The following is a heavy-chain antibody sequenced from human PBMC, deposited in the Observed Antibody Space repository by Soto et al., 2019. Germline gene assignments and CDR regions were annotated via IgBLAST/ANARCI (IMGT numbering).Heavy chain of an antibody. Sequence: QVQLVQSGAEVKKPGSSVKVSCKASGGTFSSYTISWVLHAPGQGLEWMGRIIPILGIANYAQKFQGRVTITADESTSTAYMAMSSLRSEDTAVYYCAREGRDQHWCQGTLVTVS. J-gene: IGHJ1*01. CDR3: AREGRDQH. CDR1: GGTFSSYT. CDR2: IIPILGIA. V-gene: IGHV1-69*02.